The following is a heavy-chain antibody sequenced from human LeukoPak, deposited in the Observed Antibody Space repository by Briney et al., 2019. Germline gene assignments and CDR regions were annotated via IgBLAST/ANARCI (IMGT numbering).Heavy chain of an antibody. V-gene: IGHV3-15*01. CDR2: IKSRTDGGTT. CDR1: GFTFSNAW. D-gene: IGHD6-13*01. J-gene: IGHJ6*03. Sequence: GGSLRLSCVASGFTFSNAWMSWVRQAPGKGLEWVGRIKSRTDGGTTDYAAPVKGRFTISRDDSKNTLYLQMNSLKTEDTAVYYCTTDRSSPLYVYMDVWGKGTTVTVSS. CDR3: TTDRSSPLYVYMDV.